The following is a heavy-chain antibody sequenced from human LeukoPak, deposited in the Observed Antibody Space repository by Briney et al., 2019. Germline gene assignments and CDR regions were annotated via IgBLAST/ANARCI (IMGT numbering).Heavy chain of an antibody. D-gene: IGHD6-13*01. Sequence: PSETLSLTCTVSGGSISSYYWSWIRQPAGKGLEWIGRIYTSGSTNYNPSLKSRVTMSVDTSKNQFSLKLSSVTAADTAVYYCARDRSSSWYIAYYYYGMDVWGQGTTVTVSS. CDR2: IYTSGST. CDR1: GGSISSYY. V-gene: IGHV4-4*07. J-gene: IGHJ6*02. CDR3: ARDRSSSWYIAYYYYGMDV.